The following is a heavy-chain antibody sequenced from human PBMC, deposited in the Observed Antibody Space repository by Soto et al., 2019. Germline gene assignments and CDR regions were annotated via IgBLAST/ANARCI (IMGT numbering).Heavy chain of an antibody. Sequence: GGSLRLSCAASGFTFSSYAMHWVRQAPGKGLEWVAVISYDGSNKYYADSVKGRFTISRDNSKNTLYLQMNSLRAEDTAVYYCARYNSELTGPADAFDIWGQGTMVTVSS. CDR3: ARYNSELTGPADAFDI. V-gene: IGHV3-30*04. J-gene: IGHJ3*02. CDR1: GFTFSSYA. D-gene: IGHD7-27*01. CDR2: ISYDGSNK.